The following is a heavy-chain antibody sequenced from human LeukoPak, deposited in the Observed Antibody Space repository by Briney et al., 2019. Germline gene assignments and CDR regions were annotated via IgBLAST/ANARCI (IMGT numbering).Heavy chain of an antibody. V-gene: IGHV4-39*01. CDR2: IYYSGST. Sequence: PSETLSLTCTVSGGSISSSSYYWGWIRQPPGKGLEWIGGIYYSGSTYYNPSLKSRVTISVDTSKNQFSLKLSSVTAADTAVYYCARGLRFLEWLANPDYWGQGTLVTVSS. J-gene: IGHJ4*02. CDR1: GGSISSSSYY. CDR3: ARGLRFLEWLANPDY. D-gene: IGHD3-3*01.